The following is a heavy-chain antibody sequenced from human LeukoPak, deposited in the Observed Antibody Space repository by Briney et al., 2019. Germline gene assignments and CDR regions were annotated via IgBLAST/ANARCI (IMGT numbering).Heavy chain of an antibody. CDR2: IYYSGST. CDR1: GGSISSSSYY. V-gene: IGHV4-39*01. D-gene: IGHD4-17*01. J-gene: IGHJ5*02. Sequence: SETLSLTCTVSGGSISSSSYYWGWIRQPPGKGLEWIGSIYYSGSTYYNPSLKSRVTISVDTSKNQFSLKLSSVTAADTAVYYCASPGFNYGDYPEWLDPWGQGTLVTVSS. CDR3: ASPGFNYGDYPEWLDP.